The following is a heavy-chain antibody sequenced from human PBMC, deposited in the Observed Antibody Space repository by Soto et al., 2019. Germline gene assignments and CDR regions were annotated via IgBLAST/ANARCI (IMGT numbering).Heavy chain of an antibody. J-gene: IGHJ2*01. D-gene: IGHD3-10*01. CDR3: ARVAKLGRGPGWYFDL. Sequence: QVQLQESGPGLVKPSQTLSLTCTVSGGSISSGGYYWSWIRQHPGKGLEWIGYIYYSGSTYYNPSLKSRVTISVDTSKSQFSLKLSSVTAADTAVYYCARVAKLGRGPGWYFDLWGRGTLVTVSS. CDR1: GGSISSGGYY. V-gene: IGHV4-31*03. CDR2: IYYSGST.